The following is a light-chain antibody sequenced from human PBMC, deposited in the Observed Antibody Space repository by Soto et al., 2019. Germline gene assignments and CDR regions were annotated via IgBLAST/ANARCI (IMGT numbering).Light chain of an antibody. V-gene: IGKV1-9*01. Sequence: IQLTQSPSSLSASVGDRVTITCRASQGISSYLVWYQQKPGKAPKLLIYAASTLQSGVPSRFSGSGSGTEFTLTISSLQPEDFATYYCQQLNSYPRTFGQGTKVEIK. J-gene: IGKJ1*01. CDR2: AAS. CDR3: QQLNSYPRT. CDR1: QGISSY.